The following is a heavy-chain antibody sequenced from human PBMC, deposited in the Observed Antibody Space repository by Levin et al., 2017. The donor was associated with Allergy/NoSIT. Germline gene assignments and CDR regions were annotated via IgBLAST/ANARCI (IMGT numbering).Heavy chain of an antibody. D-gene: IGHD4-17*01. CDR3: ARVPNYGDPAEAFDI. Sequence: GESLKISCKASGYIFTYYYIVWVRQAPGQGLECMGWIDPNSGGTKFAQKFQGRFIMTRDTSITTAYMEVNSLRSDDTAVYYCARVPNYGDPAEAFDIWGQGTMVTVSS. V-gene: IGHV1-2*02. CDR1: GYIFTYYY. CDR2: IDPNSGGT. J-gene: IGHJ3*02.